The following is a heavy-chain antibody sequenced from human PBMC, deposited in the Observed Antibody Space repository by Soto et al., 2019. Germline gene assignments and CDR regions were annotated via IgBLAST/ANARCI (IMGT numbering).Heavy chain of an antibody. D-gene: IGHD3-10*01. CDR3: VHRNQLSSYGSAGEDHMDV. CDR2: IYWDDDE. CDR1: GFSLSTSGVG. V-gene: IGHV2-5*02. Sequence: QITLKESGPTLVKPTQTLTLTCTFSGFSLSTSGVGVGWIRQPPGKALEWLALIYWDDDERYSPSLRSRVTITKDTPRNQVVLTMTNMDPVDTAKYSCVHRNQLSSYGSAGEDHMDVWGQGTTVTVSS. J-gene: IGHJ6*02.